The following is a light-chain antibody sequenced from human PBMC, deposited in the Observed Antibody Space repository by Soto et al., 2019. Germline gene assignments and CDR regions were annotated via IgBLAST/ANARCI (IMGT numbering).Light chain of an antibody. V-gene: IGKV3-11*01. CDR3: QQRLNWPPN. J-gene: IGKJ1*01. CDR1: QSVGSD. Sequence: DTVFTQSPGTLSSSPWERATLSCRASQSVGSDLAWYQQRPGQAPRLLIYDASNRASGVPAKFSGSGSGTDFTLTISDLEPADFGLYYCQQRLNWPPNFGQGTKV. CDR2: DAS.